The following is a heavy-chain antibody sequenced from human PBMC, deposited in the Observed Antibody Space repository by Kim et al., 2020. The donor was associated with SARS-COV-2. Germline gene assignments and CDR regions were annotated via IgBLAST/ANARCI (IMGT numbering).Heavy chain of an antibody. CDR3: TRVKLLWVVDPIGLNEMDV. CDR1: GFTFNFYW. Sequence: GGSLRLSCGASGFTFNFYWLQWVRQAPGKGLVWVSRINGDGSKTDYADSVKGRFTISRDNAKNTLYLQMNSLRDEDTAVYYCTRVKLLWVVDPIGLNEMDVWGQRTTVSV. V-gene: IGHV3-74*01. D-gene: IGHD3-10*01. CDR2: INGDGSKT. J-gene: IGHJ6*01.